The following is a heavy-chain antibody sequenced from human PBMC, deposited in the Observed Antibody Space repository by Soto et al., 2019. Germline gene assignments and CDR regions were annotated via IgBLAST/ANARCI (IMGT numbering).Heavy chain of an antibody. D-gene: IGHD1-26*01. V-gene: IGHV3-30*03. Sequence: PGGSLRLSCAASGCTFSNYGMHWVRQAPGKGLEWVALISHDGSNKYYADSVKGRFTISRDNSKNTLYLQMNSLRLGDTSLYSCASLPRKGVVGAPHPWGPGTLVTVSS. CDR3: ASLPRKGVVGAPHP. CDR1: GCTFSNYG. J-gene: IGHJ5*02. CDR2: ISHDGSNK.